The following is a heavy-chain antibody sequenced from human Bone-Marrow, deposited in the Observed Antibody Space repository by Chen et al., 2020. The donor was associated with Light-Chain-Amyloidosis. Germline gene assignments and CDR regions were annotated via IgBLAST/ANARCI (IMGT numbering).Heavy chain of an antibody. CDR3: TTEYLGAYDY. J-gene: IGHJ4*02. CDR1: GISFSNNW. D-gene: IGHD3-16*01. V-gene: IGHV3-7*05. Sequence: EVQLVESGGGLVQPGESLRLSCAASGISFSNNWMSWVRQAPGKGLEWVANVQGYGSDKYYVDSVKGRFTISRDNAKNSLYLQMNSLRAEDTAVYYCTTEYLGAYDYWGQGTLLTVSS. CDR2: VQGYGSDK.